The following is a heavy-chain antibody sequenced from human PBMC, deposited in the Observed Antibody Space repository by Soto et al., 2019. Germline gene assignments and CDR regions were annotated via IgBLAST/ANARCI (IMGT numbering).Heavy chain of an antibody. CDR1: GFTFSASA. CDR2: IRSKANNYAA. Sequence: PGGSLRLSCATSGFTFSASAMPWVRQASGKGLEWVGHIRSKANNYAAAYAASVKGRFTISRDDSKNTAYLQMNSLKTEDTAVYYCTRHLMDVWDQGTTVTVSS. CDR3: TRHLMDV. V-gene: IGHV3-73*01. J-gene: IGHJ6*02.